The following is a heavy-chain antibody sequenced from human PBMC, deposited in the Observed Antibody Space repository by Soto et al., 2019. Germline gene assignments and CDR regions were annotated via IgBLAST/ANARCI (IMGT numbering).Heavy chain of an antibody. CDR2: ISYDGSNK. CDR3: ARDLSSNWFDP. J-gene: IGHJ5*02. CDR1: VFTFSVYA. Sequence: LRLSCAASVFTFSVYAMHCVRQAPGQGLEWVAFISYDGSNKFYADSVKGRFTISRDNSKNALFLQMNSLRAEDTAVYYCARDLSSNWFDPWGQGNMVTVSS. V-gene: IGHV3-30-3*01.